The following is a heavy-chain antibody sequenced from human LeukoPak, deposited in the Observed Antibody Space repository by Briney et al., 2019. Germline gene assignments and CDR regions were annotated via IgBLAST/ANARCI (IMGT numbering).Heavy chain of an antibody. V-gene: IGHV4-30-4*01. J-gene: IGHJ6*03. Sequence: PSETLSLTCTVSGGSISSGDYYWSWIRQPPGKGLEWIGYIYYSGSTYYNPSLKSRVTISVDTSKNQFSLKLSSVTAADTAVYYCARVRYYDFWSAEERTLFYMDVWGKGTTVTVSS. CDR2: IYYSGST. D-gene: IGHD3-3*01. CDR3: ARVRYYDFWSAEERTLFYMDV. CDR1: GGSISSGDYY.